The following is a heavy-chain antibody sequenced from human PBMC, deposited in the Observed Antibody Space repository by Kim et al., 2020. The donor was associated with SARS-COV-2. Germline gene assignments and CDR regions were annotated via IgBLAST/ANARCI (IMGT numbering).Heavy chain of an antibody. V-gene: IGHV3-9*01. Sequence: GGSLRLSCAASGFTFGDYAMHWVRQAPGKGLEWVAGISWNSGSIGYADSVKGRFTISSDNAKNSMYLQMNSLSAEDTALYYCAKDISGYSSGFFDYWGQGTLVTVSS. CDR2: ISWNSGSI. CDR3: AKDISGYSSGFFDY. CDR1: GFTFGDYA. D-gene: IGHD6-19*01. J-gene: IGHJ4*02.